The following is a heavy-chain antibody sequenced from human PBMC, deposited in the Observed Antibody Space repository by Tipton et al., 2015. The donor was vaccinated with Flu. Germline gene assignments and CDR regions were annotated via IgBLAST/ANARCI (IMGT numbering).Heavy chain of an antibody. D-gene: IGHD1-1*01. CDR1: GYSISNGYY. Sequence: TLSLTCAVSGYSISNGYYWGWIRQTPGKGLEWFGSIYHTGSTFYNPSLKSRVTISIDTSKNKFSLTLKSVTAADTAVYYCVRERGGYAGDIWGQGTMVTVSS. J-gene: IGHJ3*02. V-gene: IGHV4-38-2*02. CDR3: VRERGGYAGDI. CDR2: IYHTGST.